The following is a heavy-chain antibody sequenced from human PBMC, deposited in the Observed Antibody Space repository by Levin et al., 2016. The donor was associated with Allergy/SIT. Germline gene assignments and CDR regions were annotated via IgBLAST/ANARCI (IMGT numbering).Heavy chain of an antibody. CDR1: GFTFSSYS. J-gene: IGHJ4*02. V-gene: IGHV3-21*01. CDR3: ARLNEPKAVAGLNFDY. CDR2: ISPGGNYI. Sequence: GGSLRLSCAASGFTFSSYSMNWVRQAPGKGLEWVSSISPGGNYIYYADSLKGRFTISRDNAKNSLFLQLNSLRAEDTAVYYCARLNEPKAVAGLNFDYWGQGTLVTVSS. D-gene: IGHD6-19*01.